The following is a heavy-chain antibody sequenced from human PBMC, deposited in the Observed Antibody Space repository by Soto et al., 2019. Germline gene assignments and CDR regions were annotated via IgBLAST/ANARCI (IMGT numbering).Heavy chain of an antibody. CDR2: IRSKADSYAT. V-gene: IGHV3-73*02. CDR3: TRLPEWALLQGDY. Sequence: EVQLVESGGGLVQPGGSLKLSCAASGFTFSGSPMHWVRQASGKGLEWVGRIRSKADSYATAYAASVKGRFTISRDDSKNTAYLQMNSLKTEDTAMYYCTRLPEWALLQGDYWGQGTLVTVSS. D-gene: IGHD1-26*01. J-gene: IGHJ4*02. CDR1: GFTFSGSP.